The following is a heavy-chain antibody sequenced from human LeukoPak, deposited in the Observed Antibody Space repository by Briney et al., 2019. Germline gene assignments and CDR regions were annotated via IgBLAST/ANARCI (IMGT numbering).Heavy chain of an antibody. Sequence: GGSLRLSCAASGFTFNAYWMSWVRQAPGKGLEWVAHIKQDGSEKYYVDSVKGRFTISRDNAKKSLYLQMNSLRPEDTAVYYCAKARYYFDYWGQGTLVTVSS. CDR3: AKARYYFDY. J-gene: IGHJ4*02. V-gene: IGHV3-7*01. CDR2: IKQDGSEK. CDR1: GFTFNAYW.